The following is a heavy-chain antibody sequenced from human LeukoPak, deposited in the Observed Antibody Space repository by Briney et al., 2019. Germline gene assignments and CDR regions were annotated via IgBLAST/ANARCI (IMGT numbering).Heavy chain of an antibody. CDR1: GGSFSGYY. V-gene: IGHV3-23*01. CDR2: ISGSGGST. CDR3: AKGGMRYYFDY. D-gene: IGHD3-16*01. J-gene: IGHJ4*02. Sequence: ETLSLTCAVYGGSFSGYYWSWIRQPPGKGLEWVSAISGSGGSTYYADSVKGRFTISRDNSKNTLYLQMNSLRAEDTAVYYCAKGGMRYYFDYWGQGTLVTVSS.